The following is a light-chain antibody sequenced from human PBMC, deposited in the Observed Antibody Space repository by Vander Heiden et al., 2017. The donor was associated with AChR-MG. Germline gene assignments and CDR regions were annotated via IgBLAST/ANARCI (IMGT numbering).Light chain of an antibody. CDR3: QQSYSAPYT. Sequence: DIQMTQSPSSLSASVGDRVTITCRASQSITTYLNWYQQKPGKAPKLLIYAASYLQTGVPSRFSGGGSGTDFTLTVSSLQAEDFATYYCQQSYSAPYTFGPGTMVEIK. J-gene: IGKJ2*01. CDR1: QSITTY. V-gene: IGKV1-39*01. CDR2: AAS.